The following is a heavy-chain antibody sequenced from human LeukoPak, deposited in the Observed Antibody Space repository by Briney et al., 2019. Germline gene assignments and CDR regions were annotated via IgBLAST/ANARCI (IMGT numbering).Heavy chain of an antibody. CDR3: ARDHYYDFWSGSNWFDP. CDR1: GFTFSGYG. J-gene: IGHJ5*02. D-gene: IGHD3-3*01. CDR2: ISKDGNNK. V-gene: IGHV3-30*03. Sequence: GGSLRLSCAASGFTFSGYGMHWVRQAPGKGLEWVTVISKDGNNKYYADSVKGRFTISRDNSKNTLYLQMNSLRAEDTAVYYCARDHYYDFWSGSNWFDPWGQGTLVTVSS.